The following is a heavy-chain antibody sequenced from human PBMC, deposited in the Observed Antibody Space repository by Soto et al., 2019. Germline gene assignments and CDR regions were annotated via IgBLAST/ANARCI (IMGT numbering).Heavy chain of an antibody. D-gene: IGHD3-3*01. Sequence: GGSLRLSCAASGFTFSSYGMHWVRQAPGKGLEWVAVIWYDGSNKYYADSVKGRFTISRDNSKNTLYLQMNSLRAEDTAVYYCARDRADTIDEWTQREDYFDYWGQGTLVTVSS. CDR2: IWYDGSNK. CDR1: GFTFSSYG. V-gene: IGHV3-33*01. CDR3: ARDRADTIDEWTQREDYFDY. J-gene: IGHJ4*02.